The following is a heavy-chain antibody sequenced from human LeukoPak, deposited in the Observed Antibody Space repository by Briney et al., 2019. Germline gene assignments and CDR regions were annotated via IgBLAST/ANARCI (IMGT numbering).Heavy chain of an antibody. D-gene: IGHD6-19*01. CDR1: GASNSSYY. CDR2: VYHSGST. V-gene: IGHV4-59*01. Sequence: SETLSLTCTVSGASNSSYYWSWIRQPPGKGLEWIGYVYHSGSTNYNPSLKSRVTISVATSKNQISLKLSTVTAADTAVYYCARDRGIAVANPYGMDVWGQGTTVTVSS. J-gene: IGHJ6*02. CDR3: ARDRGIAVANPYGMDV.